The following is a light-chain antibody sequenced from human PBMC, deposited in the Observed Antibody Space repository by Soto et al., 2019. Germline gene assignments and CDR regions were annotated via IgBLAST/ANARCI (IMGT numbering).Light chain of an antibody. CDR2: GAS. Sequence: EVVLTQSPGTLSLSPGERATLSCRASQSVSNNYLAWYQQKPGQAPRLLIYGASTRATGVPDRFSGSGSGTEFTLTISRLEREDFVVFYCHQYSSSPRTFGQGTRVEV. CDR3: HQYSSSPRT. V-gene: IGKV3-20*01. CDR1: QSVSNNY. J-gene: IGKJ1*01.